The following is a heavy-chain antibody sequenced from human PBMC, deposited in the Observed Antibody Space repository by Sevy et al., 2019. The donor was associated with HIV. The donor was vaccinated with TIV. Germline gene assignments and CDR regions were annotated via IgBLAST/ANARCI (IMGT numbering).Heavy chain of an antibody. CDR3: AGENAWGRGYS. V-gene: IGHV4-59*08. J-gene: IGHJ4*02. Sequence: SEPLSLTCTVSGGSITSLYWNWIRQPPRKGVEWIANIYYNGHINYNPTLKSRVTLSLDTSKNKFSLRLSSMTAEHTAMYYCAGENAWGRGYSWGQGTLVTVSS. D-gene: IGHD1-26*01. CDR1: GGSITSLY. CDR2: IYYNGHI.